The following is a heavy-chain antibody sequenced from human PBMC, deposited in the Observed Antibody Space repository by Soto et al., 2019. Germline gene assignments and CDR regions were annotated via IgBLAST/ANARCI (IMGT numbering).Heavy chain of an antibody. V-gene: IGHV1-69*02. D-gene: IGHD5-12*01. J-gene: IGHJ4*02. CDR1: GGTFSSYT. CDR3: AGRKGVSRDGYNYIYFDY. CDR2: IIPILGIA. Sequence: SVKVSCKASGGTFSSYTISWVRQAPGQGLEWMGRIIPILGIANYAQKFQGRVTITADKSTSTAYMELSSLRSEDTAVYYCAGRKGVSRDGYNYIYFDYWGQGTLVTVSS.